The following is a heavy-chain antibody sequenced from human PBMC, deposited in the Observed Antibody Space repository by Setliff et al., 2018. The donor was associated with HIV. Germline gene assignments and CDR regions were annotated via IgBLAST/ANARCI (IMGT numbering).Heavy chain of an antibody. V-gene: IGHV1-8*01. CDR1: GYTFTRYD. Sequence: ASVKVSCKASGYTFTRYDINWVRQATGQGPEWMGWMNPNSANTGYAQKFQGRVTMTRNTSISTAYMELSSLRSEDSAVYYCASSWSRVPYYGLDVWGQGTTDTVSS. D-gene: IGHD6-13*01. CDR3: ASSWSRVPYYGLDV. CDR2: MNPNSANT. J-gene: IGHJ6*02.